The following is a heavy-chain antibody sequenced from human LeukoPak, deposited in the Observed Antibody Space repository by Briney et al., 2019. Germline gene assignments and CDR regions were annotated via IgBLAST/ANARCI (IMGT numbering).Heavy chain of an antibody. CDR3: ARDFDDILTGYPDPSDYYMDV. CDR2: ISGSDGSA. D-gene: IGHD3-9*01. Sequence: PGGSLRLSCAASGFTFSSYAMSWVRQAPGKGLEWVSAISGSDGSAYYADSVKGRFTISRDNSKNTVYLQMNSLRAEDTAVYYCARDFDDILTGYPDPSDYYMDVWGKGTTVTVSS. CDR1: GFTFSSYA. V-gene: IGHV3-23*01. J-gene: IGHJ6*03.